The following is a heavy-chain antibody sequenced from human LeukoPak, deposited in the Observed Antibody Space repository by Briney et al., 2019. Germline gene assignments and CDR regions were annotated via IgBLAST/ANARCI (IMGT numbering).Heavy chain of an antibody. J-gene: IGHJ4*02. CDR3: AKGAYDYIEMGYFDY. CDR1: GITLSNYG. V-gene: IGHV3-23*01. D-gene: IGHD5-12*01. CDR2: ISDSGGRT. Sequence: GGSLRLSCAVSGITLSNYGMSWVRQAPGKGLEWVAGISDSGGRTNYADSVKGRFTISRDNSKNTLYLQMNSLRADDTAVYYCAKGAYDYIEMGYFDYWGQGTLVSVSS.